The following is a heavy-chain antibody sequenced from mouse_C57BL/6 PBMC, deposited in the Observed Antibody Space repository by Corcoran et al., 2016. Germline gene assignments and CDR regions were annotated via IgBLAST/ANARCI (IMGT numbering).Heavy chain of an antibody. CDR1: GYKFPDYN. J-gene: IGHJ2*01. CDR3: ARSGLPFYYFDY. V-gene: IGHV1-18*01. Sequence: EVQLQQSGPELVKPGASVKIPCKASGYKFPDYNMDWVKQSQGKSLEWIGDINPNNGGNIYNQKFKGKATLTVDKSSSTAYIELRSLKSEETAVYSCARSGLPFYYFDYWGQGTTLTVSS. D-gene: IGHD2-4*01. CDR2: INPNNGGN.